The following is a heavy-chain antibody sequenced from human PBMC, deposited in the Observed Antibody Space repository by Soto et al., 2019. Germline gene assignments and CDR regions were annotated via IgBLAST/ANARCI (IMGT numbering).Heavy chain of an antibody. J-gene: IGHJ5*02. CDR2: IKRDGSEK. Sequence: PGGSLRLSCAASGFTFSSYWMSWVRQAPGKGLEWVANIKRDGSEKYYVDSVKGRFTISRDNAKNSLYLQMNSLRAEDTAVYYCARDKYGYQLLGNWFDPWGQGTLVTVSS. V-gene: IGHV3-7*03. CDR3: ARDKYGYQLLGNWFDP. D-gene: IGHD2-2*01. CDR1: GFTFSSYW.